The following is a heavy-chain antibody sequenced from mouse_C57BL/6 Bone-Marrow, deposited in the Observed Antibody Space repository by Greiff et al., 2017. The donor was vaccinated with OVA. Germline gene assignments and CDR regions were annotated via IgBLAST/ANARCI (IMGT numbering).Heavy chain of an antibody. CDR2: IDPNSGGT. CDR3: ARWRYYYGSRDWYFDV. Sequence: VQLQQPGAELVKPGASVKLSCKASGYTFTSYWMHWVKQRPGRGLEWIGRIDPNSGGTKYNEKFKSKATLTVDKPSSTAYMQLSSLTSEDSAVYYCARWRYYYGSRDWYFDVWGTGTTVTVSS. V-gene: IGHV1-72*01. J-gene: IGHJ1*03. CDR1: GYTFTSYW. D-gene: IGHD1-1*01.